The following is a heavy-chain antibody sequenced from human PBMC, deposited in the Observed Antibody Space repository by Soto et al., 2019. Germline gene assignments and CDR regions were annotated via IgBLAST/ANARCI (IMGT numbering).Heavy chain of an antibody. V-gene: IGHV3-23*01. CDR2: ISGSGGST. D-gene: IGHD3-3*01. Sequence: GGSLRLSCAASGFTFSSYAMSWVRQAPGKGLEWVSAISGSGGSTYYADSVKGRFTISRDNARNSLYLQMHSLSTEDTALYYCAKDFWSGSQNYGLDVWGLGTTVTV. J-gene: IGHJ6*02. CDR1: GFTFSSYA. CDR3: AKDFWSGSQNYGLDV.